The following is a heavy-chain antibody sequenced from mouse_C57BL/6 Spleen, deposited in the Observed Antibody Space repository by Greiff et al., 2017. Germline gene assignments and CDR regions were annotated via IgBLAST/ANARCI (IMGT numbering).Heavy chain of an antibody. CDR3: AIITTDY. V-gene: IGHV3-6*01. D-gene: IGHD1-1*01. CDR1: GYSITSGYY. CDR2: ISYDGSN. Sequence: EVQLVESGPGLVKPSQSLSLTCSVTGYSITSGYYWNWIRQFPGNKLEWMGYISYDGSNNYNPSLKNRISITRDTSKNQFFLKLNSVTTEDTATYYCAIITTDYWGQGTSVTVSS. J-gene: IGHJ4*01.